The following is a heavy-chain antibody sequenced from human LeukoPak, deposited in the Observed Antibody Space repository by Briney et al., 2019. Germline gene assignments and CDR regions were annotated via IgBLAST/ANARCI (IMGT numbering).Heavy chain of an antibody. Sequence: AGGSLRLSCAASGFTFSSYAMSWVRQAPGKGLEWVSAISGSGGSTYYADSVKGRFTISRDNSKNTLYLQMNSLRAEDTAVYYCAKDIFGAVAGPDAFDIWGQGTMVTVSS. D-gene: IGHD6-19*01. V-gene: IGHV3-23*01. J-gene: IGHJ3*02. CDR2: ISGSGGST. CDR1: GFTFSSYA. CDR3: AKDIFGAVAGPDAFDI.